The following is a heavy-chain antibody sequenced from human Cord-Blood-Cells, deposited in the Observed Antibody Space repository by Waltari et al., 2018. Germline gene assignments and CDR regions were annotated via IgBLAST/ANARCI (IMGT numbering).Heavy chain of an antibody. CDR1: GFPFSSHA. Sequence: EVQLVESGGGLVQHGGSLSLSCSAPGFPFSSHALHWVRQAPGKGLEYVSAISSNGGRTYYADSVKGRFTISRDNSKNTLYLQMSSLRAEDTAVYYCVKGPREIPTLWGRGTLVTVSS. V-gene: IGHV3-64D*09. CDR3: VKGPREIPTL. D-gene: IGHD2-2*02. J-gene: IGHJ2*01. CDR2: ISSNGGRT.